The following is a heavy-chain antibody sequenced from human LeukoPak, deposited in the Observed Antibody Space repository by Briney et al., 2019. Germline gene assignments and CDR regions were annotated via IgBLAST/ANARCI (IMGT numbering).Heavy chain of an antibody. CDR1: GFTFSSYA. CDR2: IGGSGSSA. J-gene: IGHJ6*02. D-gene: IGHD2-8*01. Sequence: GGSLRLSCAASGFTFSSYAVSWVRQAPGKGLEWVSAIGGSGSSAYQADSVKGRFTISRDNSKNTLYLQMNSLRAEDTAVYYSARGPERTGVGTRYYYDMDVWGQGTTVTVSS. CDR3: ARGPERTGVGTRYYYDMDV. V-gene: IGHV3-23*01.